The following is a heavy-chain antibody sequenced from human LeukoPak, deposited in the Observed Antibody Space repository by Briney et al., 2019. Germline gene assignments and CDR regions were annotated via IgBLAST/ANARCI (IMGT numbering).Heavy chain of an antibody. D-gene: IGHD3-22*01. Sequence: SETLSLTCTVSGYSISSGYYWGWIRQPPGKGLEWIGSIYHSGSTYYNPSLKSRVTISVDTSKNQFSLKLSSVTAADTAVYYCARARYYYDSSGYYPLSKTMRGVYFDYWGQGTLVTVSS. J-gene: IGHJ4*02. CDR2: IYHSGST. V-gene: IGHV4-38-2*02. CDR3: ARARYYYDSSGYYPLSKTMRGVYFDY. CDR1: GYSISSGYY.